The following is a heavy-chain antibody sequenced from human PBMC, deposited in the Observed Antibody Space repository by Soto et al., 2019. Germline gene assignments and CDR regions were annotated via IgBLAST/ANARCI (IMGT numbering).Heavy chain of an antibody. D-gene: IGHD6-13*01. CDR2: IIPVLGVA. CDR1: GGTLNSYT. CDR3: ARSSVAAAGTLGN. V-gene: IGHV1-69*02. Sequence: QVQLVHSGAEVKKPGSSVKVSCKASGGTLNSYTINWVRQAPGHGPEWLGRIIPVLGVANYAQTFQGRVTITADKSTSTVYMDLTSLRSEDTAVYYCARSSVAAAGTLGNWGPGTLVTVSS. J-gene: IGHJ4*02.